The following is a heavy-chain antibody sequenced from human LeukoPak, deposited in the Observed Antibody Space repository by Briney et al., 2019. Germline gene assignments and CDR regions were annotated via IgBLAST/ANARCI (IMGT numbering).Heavy chain of an antibody. J-gene: IGHJ4*02. CDR3: ARHGVATSFDY. Sequence: SETLSLTCAGYGGSFSGYYWSWIRQPPGKGLEWIGYIYYSGSTNYNPSLKSRVTISVDTSKNQFSLKLSSVTAADTAVYYCARHGVATSFDYWGQGTLVTVSS. CDR1: GGSFSGYY. V-gene: IGHV4-59*08. D-gene: IGHD5-12*01. CDR2: IYYSGST.